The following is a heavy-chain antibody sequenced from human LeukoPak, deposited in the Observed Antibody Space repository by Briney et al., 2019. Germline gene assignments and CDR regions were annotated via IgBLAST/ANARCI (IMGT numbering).Heavy chain of an antibody. Sequence: PGRSLRLSCAASGFTFDDYAMHWVRQAPGKGLEWVSLISRDGGSTYYADSVKGRFTISRDNSKNSLYLQMNSLRAEDTALYYCAKSYHDGDVTYSSGWYVLDYWGQGTLVTVSS. CDR2: ISRDGGST. CDR3: AKSYHDGDVTYSSGWYVLDY. CDR1: GFTFDDYA. D-gene: IGHD6-19*01. V-gene: IGHV3-43D*03. J-gene: IGHJ4*02.